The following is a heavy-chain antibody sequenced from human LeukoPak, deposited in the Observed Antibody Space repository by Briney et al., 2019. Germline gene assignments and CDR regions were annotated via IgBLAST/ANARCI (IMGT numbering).Heavy chain of an antibody. D-gene: IGHD2-15*01. CDR1: GFTFSSYW. CDR2: IKQDGSEK. V-gene: IGHV3-7*01. J-gene: IGHJ4*02. Sequence: GGSLRLSCAASGFTFSSYWMSWVRQAPGKGLEWVANIKQDGSEKYYVDSVKGRFTISRDNAKNSLYLQMNSLRAEDTAVYYCARDLPYCSGGSCYSDYWGQGTLVSVSS. CDR3: ARDLPYCSGGSCYSDY.